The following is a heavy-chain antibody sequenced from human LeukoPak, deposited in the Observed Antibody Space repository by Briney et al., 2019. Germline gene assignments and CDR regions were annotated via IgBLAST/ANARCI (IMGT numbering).Heavy chain of an antibody. CDR2: IDQDGSKK. CDR1: GLTFSNYW. J-gene: IGHJ4*02. CDR3: ARSGPYQLPPRPIDY. D-gene: IGHD2-2*01. V-gene: IGHV3-7*01. Sequence: GGSLRLSCAASGLTFSNYWMSWARQAPGRGLEWVANIDQDGSKKYYVDSVKGRFTISRDNPKNSLYLQMNSLRAEDTAVYFCARSGPYQLPPRPIDYWGQGTLVTVSS.